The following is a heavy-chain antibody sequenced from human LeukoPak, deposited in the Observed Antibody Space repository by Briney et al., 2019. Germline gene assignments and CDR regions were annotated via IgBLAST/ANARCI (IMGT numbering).Heavy chain of an antibody. CDR2: ISSSSGYI. CDR3: ARVGSSEVD. CDR1: GFTFSSYS. V-gene: IGHV3-21*01. J-gene: IGHJ4*02. D-gene: IGHD2-2*01. Sequence: GSLRLSCAASGFTFSSYSMNWVRQAPGKGLEWVSSISSSSGYIYYADSVKGRFTISRDNAKNSLYLQMNSLRAEDTAVYYCARVGSSEVDWGQGTLVTVSS.